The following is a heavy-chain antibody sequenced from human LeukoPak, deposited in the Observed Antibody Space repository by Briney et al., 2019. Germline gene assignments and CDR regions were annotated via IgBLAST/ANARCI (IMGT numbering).Heavy chain of an antibody. J-gene: IGHJ5*02. CDR2: INPNSGGT. Sequence: ASVTVSCKASGYTFTGYYMHWVRQAPGQGLEWMGWINPNSGGTNYAQKFQGRVTMTRDTSISTAYMELSRLTSDDTAVYYCARARDSYYDSSGYTRGGNWFDPWGQGTLVTVSS. CDR3: ARARDSYYDSSGYTRGGNWFDP. CDR1: GYTFTGYY. V-gene: IGHV1-2*02. D-gene: IGHD3-22*01.